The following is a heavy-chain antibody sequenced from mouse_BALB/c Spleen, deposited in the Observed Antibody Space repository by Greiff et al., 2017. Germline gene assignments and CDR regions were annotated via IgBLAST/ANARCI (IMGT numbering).Heavy chain of an antibody. CDR1: GFTFSNYW. V-gene: IGHV6-6*02. CDR3: TRGPFDY. J-gene: IGHJ2*01. CDR2: IRLKSNNYAT. Sequence: EVHLVESGGGLVQPGGSMKLSCVASGFTFSNYWMNWVRQSPEKGLEWVAEIRLKSNNYATHYAESVKGRFTISRDDSKSSVYLQMNNLRAEDTGIYYCTRGPFDYWGQGTTLTVSS. D-gene: IGHD3-3*01.